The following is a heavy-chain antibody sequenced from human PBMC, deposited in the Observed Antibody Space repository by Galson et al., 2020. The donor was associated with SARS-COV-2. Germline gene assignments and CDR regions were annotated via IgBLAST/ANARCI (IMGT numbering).Heavy chain of an antibody. D-gene: IGHD2-8*01. J-gene: IGHJ6*04. V-gene: IGHV3-23*01. Sequence: GGSLRLSCTASGFTFGNDALTWVRQPHATGLEWVSGIRGNGFSTHYTDSVTGRFTISKDNSRNTLYLEMSSVRAEDTAVYIWGNGSPSKLIPGGWEVYDYGVHVWGTGTTVTVSS. CDR2: IRGNGFST. CDR1: GFTFGNDA. CDR3: GNGSPSKLIPGGWEVYDYGVHV.